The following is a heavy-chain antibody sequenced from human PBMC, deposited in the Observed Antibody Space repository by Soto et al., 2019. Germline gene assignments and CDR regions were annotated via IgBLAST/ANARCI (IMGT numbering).Heavy chain of an antibody. CDR1: GGSISSGDYY. CDR2: IYYSGST. J-gene: IGHJ6*02. D-gene: IGHD4-4*01. CDR3: ARELQTNYYYYGMDV. V-gene: IGHV4-30-4*01. Sequence: LSLTCTVSGGSISSGDYYWSWIRQPPGKGLEWIGYIYYSGSTYYNPSLKSRVTISVDTSKNQFSLKLSSVTAADTAVYYCARELQTNYYYYGMDVWGQGTTVTVSS.